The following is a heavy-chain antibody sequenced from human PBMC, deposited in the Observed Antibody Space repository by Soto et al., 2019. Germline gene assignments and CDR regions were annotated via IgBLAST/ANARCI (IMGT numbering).Heavy chain of an antibody. D-gene: IGHD5-12*01. CDR3: ARNPTLGGYAFYY. CDR2: ISSSSSYI. Sequence: EVQLVESGGGLVKPGGSLRLSCAASGFTFSSYSMNWVRQAPGKGLEWVSSISSSSSYIYYADSVKGRFTISRDNAKNSLYRQMNSLRAEDTAVYYWARNPTLGGYAFYYWGQGTLVTVSS. J-gene: IGHJ4*02. CDR1: GFTFSSYS. V-gene: IGHV3-21*01.